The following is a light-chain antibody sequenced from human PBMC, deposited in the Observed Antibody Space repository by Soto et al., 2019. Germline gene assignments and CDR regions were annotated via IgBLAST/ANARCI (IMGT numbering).Light chain of an antibody. CDR1: QGIRYD. CDR3: LQHHSDHYT. V-gene: IGKV1-17*01. J-gene: IGKJ2*01. Sequence: DIQMTQSPSSLSASIGDRVTITCRASQGIRYDLGWYQQKPGKAPKRLIYAASSLQSGVPSRFSGSGSGTEFTHTISSLQTEDFATYYCLQHHSDHYTFGPGTKLDIK. CDR2: AAS.